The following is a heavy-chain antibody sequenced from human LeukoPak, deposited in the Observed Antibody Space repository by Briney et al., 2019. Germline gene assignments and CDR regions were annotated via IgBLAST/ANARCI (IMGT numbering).Heavy chain of an antibody. CDR2: IYYSGST. V-gene: IGHV4-59*12. D-gene: IGHD6-19*01. Sequence: SETLSLTCTVSGGSISSYYWSWIRQPPGKGLEWIGYIYYSGSTNYKPSLKSRVTISVETSKNQFSLKLRSVTAADTAVYYCARVPPALSGWEIYFDYWGQGTLVTVSS. CDR1: GGSISSYY. CDR3: ARVPPALSGWEIYFDY. J-gene: IGHJ4*02.